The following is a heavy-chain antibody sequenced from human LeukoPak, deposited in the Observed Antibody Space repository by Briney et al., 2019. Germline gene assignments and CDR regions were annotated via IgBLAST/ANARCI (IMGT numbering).Heavy chain of an antibody. J-gene: IGHJ4*02. Sequence: GGSLRLSCAASGFTFDDYGMSWVRQAPGKGLEWVSGINWNGGSTGYADSVKGRFTISRNNAKNSLYLQMNSLRAEDTALYYCARDGDSTMMDYFDYWGQGTLVTVSS. CDR1: GFTFDDYG. D-gene: IGHD2/OR15-2a*01. V-gene: IGHV3-20*04. CDR2: INWNGGST. CDR3: ARDGDSTMMDYFDY.